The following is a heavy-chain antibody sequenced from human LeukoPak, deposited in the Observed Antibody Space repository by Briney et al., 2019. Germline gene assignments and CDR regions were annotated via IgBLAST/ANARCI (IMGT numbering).Heavy chain of an antibody. J-gene: IGHJ1*01. V-gene: IGHV1-46*01. CDR2: INPSGGST. Sequence: ASVKVSCKASGYTFTSYYMHWVRHAPGQGLEWMGIINPSGGSTSYAQKFQGRVTMTRDTSTSTVYMELSSLRSEDTAVYYCARGDVYCGGDSYSYLFVEYFQHWGQGTLVTVSS. CDR1: GYTFTSYY. CDR3: ARGDVYCGGDSYSYLFVEYFQH. D-gene: IGHD2-21*02.